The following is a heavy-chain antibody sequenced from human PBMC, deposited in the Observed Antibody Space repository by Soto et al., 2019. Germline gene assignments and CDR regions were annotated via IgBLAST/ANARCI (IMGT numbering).Heavy chain of an antibody. CDR1: GGSISSGGYY. CDR2: INHSGST. D-gene: IGHD3-10*01. J-gene: IGHJ6*02. Sequence: SETLSLTCSVSGGSISSGGYYWSWIRQPPGKGLEWIGEINHSGSTNYNPSLKSRVTISVDTSKNQFSLKLSSVTAADMAVYYCARDGGRLHYYGSGRDHYYGMDVWGQGTTVTVSS. V-gene: IGHV4-39*07. CDR3: ARDGGRLHYYGSGRDHYYGMDV.